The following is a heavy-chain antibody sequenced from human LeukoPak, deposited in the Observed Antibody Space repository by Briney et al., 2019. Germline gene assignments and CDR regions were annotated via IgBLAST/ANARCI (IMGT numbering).Heavy chain of an antibody. CDR1: GFTVSSNY. J-gene: IGHJ4*02. V-gene: IGHV3-66*01. D-gene: IGHD3-3*01. CDR2: IYSGGST. CDR3: ARGHRADPTYYDFWSGYSPVYYFDY. Sequence: GGSLRLSCAASGFTVSSNYMSWVRQAPGKGLEWVSVIYSGGSTYYADSVKGRFTISRDNSKNTLYLQMNSLRAEDTAVYYCARGHRADPTYYDFWSGYSPVYYFDYWGQGTLVTVSS.